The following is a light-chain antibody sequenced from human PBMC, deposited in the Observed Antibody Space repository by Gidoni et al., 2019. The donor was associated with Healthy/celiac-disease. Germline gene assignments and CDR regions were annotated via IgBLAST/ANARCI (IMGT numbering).Light chain of an antibody. Sequence: QTVVTQEPSFSVSPGGTVTLTCGLSSGSVSTRYYPSWYQQTPGHAPRTLIYSTNTLSSGVPDRFSGSILGNKAALTITGAQADDESDYYCVLYMGSGLWVFGGGTKLTVL. J-gene: IGLJ3*02. V-gene: IGLV8-61*01. CDR3: VLYMGSGLWV. CDR1: SGSVSTRYY. CDR2: STN.